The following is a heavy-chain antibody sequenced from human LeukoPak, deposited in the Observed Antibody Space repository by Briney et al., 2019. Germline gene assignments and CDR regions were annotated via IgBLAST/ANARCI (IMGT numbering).Heavy chain of an antibody. J-gene: IGHJ5*02. CDR3: AREGGYCSSTSCYRGWFDP. CDR2: IYYSGST. Sequence: KASETLSLTCTVSGGSISSYYWSWIRQPPGKGLEWIGYIYYSGSTNYNPSLKSRVTISVDTSKNQFSLKLSSVTAADTAVYYCAREGGYCSSTSCYRGWFDPWGQGTLVTVSS. CDR1: GGSISSYY. V-gene: IGHV4-59*01. D-gene: IGHD2-2*02.